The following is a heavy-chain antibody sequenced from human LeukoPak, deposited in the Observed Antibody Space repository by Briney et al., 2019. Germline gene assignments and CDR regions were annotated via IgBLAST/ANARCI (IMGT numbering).Heavy chain of an antibody. J-gene: IGHJ1*01. V-gene: IGHV3-9*01. CDR1: GFTFDDYA. Sequence: QTGGSLRLSCAASGFTFDDYAMHWVRQAPGKGLEWVSGISWNSGSIGYADSVKGRFTISRDNAKNSLYLQMNSLRAEDTALYYCAKVNDDYSVEYFQHWGQGTLVTVSS. D-gene: IGHD4-17*01. CDR3: AKVNDDYSVEYFQH. CDR2: ISWNSGSI.